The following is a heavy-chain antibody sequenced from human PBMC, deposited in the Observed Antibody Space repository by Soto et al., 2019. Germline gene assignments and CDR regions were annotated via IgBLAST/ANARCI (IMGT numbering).Heavy chain of an antibody. CDR3: ARDSGYYDSSGSHNAFDI. V-gene: IGHV3-33*01. D-gene: IGHD3-22*01. CDR1: GFTFSSYG. CDR2: IWDDGSNK. J-gene: IGHJ3*02. Sequence: QVQLVESGGVVVQPGRSLRLSCAASGFTFSSYGMHWVRQAPGKGLEWVAVIWDDGSNKYYADSVKGRFTISRDNSSNALYLQMNSLRDEDTAVYYCARDSGYYDSSGSHNAFDIWGQGTMVTVS.